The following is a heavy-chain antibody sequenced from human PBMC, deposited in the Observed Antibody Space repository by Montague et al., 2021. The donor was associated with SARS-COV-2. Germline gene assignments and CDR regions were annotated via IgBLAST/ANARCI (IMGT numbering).Heavy chain of an antibody. CDR2: IKTETYGGTS. CDR3: SVDGLVVGN. CDR1: GFTFSNAW. Sequence: SLRLSCAASGFTFSNAWMGWVRQAPGKGLEWVGRIKTETYGGTSHVAGPVNGRFTIARDDSKNTLHLQMNSLKDEDTAVYYCSVDGLVVGNWGQGTLVTVSS. J-gene: IGHJ4*02. D-gene: IGHD2-21*01. V-gene: IGHV3-15*01.